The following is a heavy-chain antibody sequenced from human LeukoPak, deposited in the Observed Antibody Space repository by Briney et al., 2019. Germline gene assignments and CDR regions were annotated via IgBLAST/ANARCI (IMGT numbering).Heavy chain of an antibody. J-gene: IGHJ4*02. V-gene: IGHV4-38-2*02. CDR3: ARVDGYNSLYFDY. CDR2: IYHSGST. D-gene: IGHD5-24*01. Sequence: PSETLSLTCTVSGYSISSGYYWGWIRQPPGKGLEWIGSIYHSGSTYYNPSLKSQVTISVDTSKNQFSLKLSSVTAADTAVYYCARVDGYNSLYFDYWGQGTLVTVSS. CDR1: GYSISSGYY.